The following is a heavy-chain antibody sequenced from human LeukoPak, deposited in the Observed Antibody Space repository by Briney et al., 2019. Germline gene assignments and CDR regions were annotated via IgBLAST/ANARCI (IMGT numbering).Heavy chain of an antibody. J-gene: IGHJ4*02. D-gene: IGHD3-9*01. Sequence: PSETLSLTCTVSGGSISSYYWSWIRQPPGKGLEWNGYIYYSGSTNYNPSLKSRVTISVDTSKTQFSLKLSSVTAADTAVYYCARVSRRLNYDILTGYPYYFDYWGQGTLVTVSS. V-gene: IGHV4-59*01. CDR3: ARVSRRLNYDILTGYPYYFDY. CDR2: IYYSGST. CDR1: GGSISSYY.